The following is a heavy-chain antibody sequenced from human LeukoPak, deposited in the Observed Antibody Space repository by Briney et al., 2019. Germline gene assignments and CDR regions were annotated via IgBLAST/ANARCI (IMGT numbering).Heavy chain of an antibody. V-gene: IGHV4-34*01. CDR2: INHSGST. J-gene: IGHJ4*02. CDR3: ARGLGEVISFFDY. Sequence: SETLSLTCAVYGGSFSGYYWSWIRQPPGKGLEWIGEINHSGSTNYNPSLKSRVTISVDTSKNQFSLKLSSVTAADTAVYYCARGLGEVISFFDYWGQGTLVTVSS. D-gene: IGHD3-16*02. CDR1: GGSFSGYY.